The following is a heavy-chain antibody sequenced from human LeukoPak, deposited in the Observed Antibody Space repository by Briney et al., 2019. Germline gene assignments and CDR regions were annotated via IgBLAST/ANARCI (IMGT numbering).Heavy chain of an antibody. CDR2: IIGSGAST. V-gene: IGHV3-23*01. CDR1: GFTFSTYG. Sequence: GGSLRLSCAASGFTFSTYGMSWVRQAPGKGLEWVSGIIGSGASTYYADSVKGRFTISRDNSQNTLYLQMNSLRAEDTAVYYCAKFGSIGNYYYYMDVWGKGTTVTVSS. D-gene: IGHD3-10*01. CDR3: AKFGSIGNYYYYMDV. J-gene: IGHJ6*03.